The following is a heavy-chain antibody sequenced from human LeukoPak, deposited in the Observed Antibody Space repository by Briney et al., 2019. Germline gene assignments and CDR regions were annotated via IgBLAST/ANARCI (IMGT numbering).Heavy chain of an antibody. D-gene: IGHD1-26*01. CDR3: ARHIYSGSHSDAFDI. J-gene: IGHJ3*02. V-gene: IGHV5-51*01. Sequence: GESLKISCKGSGYSFASYWIGWVRQMPGKGLEWMGIIYPGDSDTRYSPSFQGQVTISADKSISTAYLQWSSLKASDTAMYYCARHIYSGSHSDAFDIWGQGTMVTVSS. CDR1: GYSFASYW. CDR2: IYPGDSDT.